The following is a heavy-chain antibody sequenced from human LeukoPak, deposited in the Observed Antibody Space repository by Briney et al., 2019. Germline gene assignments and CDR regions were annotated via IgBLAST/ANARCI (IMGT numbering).Heavy chain of an antibody. Sequence: PSETLSLTCAVAGGTISSGGYSWSWIRQPPGKGLEWIGYIYYSGSTYYNPSLKSRVTISVDTSKNQFSLKLSSVTAADTAVYYCARHTDYYYYYMDVWGKGTTVTISS. D-gene: IGHD2-8*02. CDR3: ARHTDYYYYYMDV. CDR1: GGTISSGGYS. CDR2: IYYSGST. J-gene: IGHJ6*03. V-gene: IGHV4-30-2*03.